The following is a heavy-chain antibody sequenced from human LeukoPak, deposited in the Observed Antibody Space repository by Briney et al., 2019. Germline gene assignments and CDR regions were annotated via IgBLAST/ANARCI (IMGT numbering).Heavy chain of an antibody. CDR3: ARIGAGSSRDY. Sequence: GSLRLSCSASGXTFSNFARTWVRQAPGKGLEWVSSIVGSSSTYYADSLKGRFTISRDNAKNSLYLQMNSLRAEDTAVYYCARIGAGSSRDYWGQGTLVTVSS. CDR2: IVGSSST. V-gene: IGHV3-21*01. J-gene: IGHJ4*02. D-gene: IGHD6-13*01. CDR1: GXTFSNFA.